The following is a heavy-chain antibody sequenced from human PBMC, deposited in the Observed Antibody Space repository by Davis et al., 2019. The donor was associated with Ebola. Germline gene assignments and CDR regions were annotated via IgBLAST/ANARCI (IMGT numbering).Heavy chain of an antibody. V-gene: IGHV3-11*04. Sequence: GGSLTLSCVASGFTSSVYYMTRIRHAPGNGLEWFSYISSSGSTIYYADSVKGRFTISRDNAKNSLYLQMNSLRAEDTAVYYCARYLSEWRSYSYHYYGMDVWGQGTTVTVSS. CDR2: ISSSGSTI. J-gene: IGHJ6*02. D-gene: IGHD3-3*01. CDR1: GFTSSVYY. CDR3: ARYLSEWRSYSYHYYGMDV.